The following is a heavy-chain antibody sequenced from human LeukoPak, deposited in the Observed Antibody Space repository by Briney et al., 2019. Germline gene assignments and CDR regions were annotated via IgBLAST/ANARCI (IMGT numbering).Heavy chain of an antibody. D-gene: IGHD3-10*01. J-gene: IGHJ4*02. CDR3: ARLRGEYDY. Sequence: PSETLSLTCTVPGGSINNYYWSWIRQPPGKGLEWIGYIYYSGSTNYNPSLKSRVTISVDMSKNQFSLKLSSVTTADTAVYYCARLRGEYDYWGQGTLVTVSS. CDR2: IYYSGST. CDR1: GGSINNYY. V-gene: IGHV4-59*01.